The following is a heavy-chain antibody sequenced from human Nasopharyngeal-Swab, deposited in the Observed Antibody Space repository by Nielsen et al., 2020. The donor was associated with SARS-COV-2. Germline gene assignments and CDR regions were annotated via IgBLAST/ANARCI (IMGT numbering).Heavy chain of an antibody. J-gene: IGHJ6*02. CDR3: ARRGRCSGSSCDMDV. V-gene: IGHV1-46*02. Sequence: ASAQVSCNASGYTFNNYYIHWVRQAPGQGLEWMGMINPGSGGTTYAQKFQGRVTMTRDTSTSTVFMDLSSLRSEDTAVYYCARRGRCSGSSCDMDVWGQGTTVTVSS. CDR2: INPGSGGT. CDR1: GYTFNNYY. D-gene: IGHD2-2*01.